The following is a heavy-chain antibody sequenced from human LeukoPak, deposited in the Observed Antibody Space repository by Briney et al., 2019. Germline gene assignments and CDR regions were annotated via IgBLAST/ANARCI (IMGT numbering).Heavy chain of an antibody. CDR3: ARGSDTAMVKGYYYYYMDV. J-gene: IGHJ6*03. CDR1: GGTFSSYA. V-gene: IGHV1-69*05. D-gene: IGHD5-18*01. CDR2: IIPIFGTA. Sequence: ASVNVSCKASGGTFSSYAISWVRQAPGHGLEWMGGIIPIFGTANYAQKFQGRVTITTDESTSTTYMELSSLRSEDTAVYYCARGSDTAMVKGYYYYYMDVWGKGTTVTVSS.